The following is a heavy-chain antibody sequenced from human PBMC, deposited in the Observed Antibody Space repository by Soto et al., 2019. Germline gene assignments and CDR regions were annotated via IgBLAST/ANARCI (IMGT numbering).Heavy chain of an antibody. CDR3: AKGSAEYYGSGGGGGGHHDAFDI. D-gene: IGHD3-10*01. CDR2: ISGSGGHT. CDR1: GFTFSNYA. Sequence: EVQLLESGGGLVQPGGSLRLSCAASGFTFSNYAMSWVRQAPGKGLEWVSAISGSGGHTYYPDSVKGRFTISRDNSKNPLYRKMNSLEAEDTAVYYCAKGSAEYYGSGGGGGGHHDAFDIWGQGTMVTVSS. V-gene: IGHV3-23*01. J-gene: IGHJ3*02.